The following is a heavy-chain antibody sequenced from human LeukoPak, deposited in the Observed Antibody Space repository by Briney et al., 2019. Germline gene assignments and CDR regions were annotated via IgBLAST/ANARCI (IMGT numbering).Heavy chain of an antibody. CDR1: GFTFSSYW. D-gene: IGHD3-3*01. J-gene: IGHJ4*02. CDR3: ARATTLFGVDKYFHY. V-gene: IGHV3-74*01. Sequence: GGSLRLSCAASGFTFSSYWMHWVRQAPGKGLVWVSRINSDGSSARYADSVKGRFTISRDNAKNTLYLQMNSLRAEDTAVYYCARATTLFGVDKYFHYWGQGTPVTVSS. CDR2: INSDGSSA.